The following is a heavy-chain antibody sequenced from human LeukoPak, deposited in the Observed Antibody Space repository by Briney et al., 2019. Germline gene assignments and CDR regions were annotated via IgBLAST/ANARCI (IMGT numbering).Heavy chain of an antibody. D-gene: IGHD4-23*01. CDR3: ARSPGGNARTWLDY. V-gene: IGHV1-3*02. CDR1: GYTFTNYA. Sequence: GASVKVSCKASGYTFTNYALHWVRQAPGQSLEWMGWTNGATGNTRFSQDFQGRLTITIDTSASTGYVELSSLRSEDTVVYYCARSPGGNARTWLDYWGQGTLVTVSS. CDR2: TNGATGNT. J-gene: IGHJ4*02.